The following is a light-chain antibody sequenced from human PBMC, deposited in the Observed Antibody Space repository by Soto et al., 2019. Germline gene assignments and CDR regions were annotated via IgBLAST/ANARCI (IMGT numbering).Light chain of an antibody. CDR2: AAS. V-gene: IGKV1-39*01. CDR1: QPISSS. J-gene: IGKJ2*01. CDR3: QQTRGAPRT. Sequence: DIQMTQSPASLSASVGDRVAITCRASQPISSSLNWYQQKPGQAPTLLIYAASNLQSGVPSRFSGSRSGTDFTLTISSLELEDFATYYCQQTRGAPRTFGPGTKLEIK.